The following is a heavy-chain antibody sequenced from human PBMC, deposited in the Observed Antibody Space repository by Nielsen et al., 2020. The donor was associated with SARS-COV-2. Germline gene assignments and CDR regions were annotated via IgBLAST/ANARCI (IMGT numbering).Heavy chain of an antibody. V-gene: IGHV4-59*01. D-gene: IGHD1-1*01. Sequence: RQAPGKGLEWIGYIYYSGSTNYNPSLKSRVTISVDTSKNQFSLKLSSVTAADTAVYYCARDMERTFDYWGQGTLVTVSS. J-gene: IGHJ4*02. CDR2: IYYSGST. CDR3: ARDMERTFDY.